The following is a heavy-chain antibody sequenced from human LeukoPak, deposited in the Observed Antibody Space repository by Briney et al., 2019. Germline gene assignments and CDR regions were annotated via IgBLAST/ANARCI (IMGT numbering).Heavy chain of an antibody. Sequence: HVASVKVSCKASGGTFSSYAISWVRQAPGQGLEWMGRIIPILGIANYAQKFQGRVTITTDKSTSTAYIELSSLRSEDTAVYYCARDGSYGDYYYYGMDGRGQGTTVTVSS. V-gene: IGHV1-69*04. J-gene: IGHJ6*02. D-gene: IGHD2-15*01. CDR2: IIPILGIA. CDR1: GGTFSSYA. CDR3: ARDGSYGDYYYYGMDG.